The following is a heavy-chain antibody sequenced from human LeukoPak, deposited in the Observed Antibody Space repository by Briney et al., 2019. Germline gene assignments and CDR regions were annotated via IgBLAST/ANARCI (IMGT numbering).Heavy chain of an antibody. CDR1: GFTFSNYG. CDR3: AKEVGYGMDV. V-gene: IGHV3-30*18. Sequence: GGSLGLSWAASGFTFSNYGFHWVRQAPGKGLEWVAVIPYDGSNKYYADSVKGRFTISRDNSKNTLYLQMNTLRAEDTAVYYCAKEVGYGMDVWGQGTTVTVSS. D-gene: IGHD1-26*01. CDR2: IPYDGSNK. J-gene: IGHJ6*02.